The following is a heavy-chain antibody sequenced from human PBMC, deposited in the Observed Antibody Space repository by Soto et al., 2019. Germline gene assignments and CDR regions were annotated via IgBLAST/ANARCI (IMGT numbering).Heavy chain of an antibody. CDR3: ARTIAAAGTNDY. CDR1: GYTFTSYD. D-gene: IGHD6-13*01. Sequence: ASVKVSCKASGYTFTSYDINWVRQATGQGLEWMGWMNPNSGNTGYAQKFQGRVTMTRNTSISTAYMELSSLRSDDTAVYYCARTIAAAGTNDYWGQGTLVTVSS. J-gene: IGHJ4*02. CDR2: MNPNSGNT. V-gene: IGHV1-8*01.